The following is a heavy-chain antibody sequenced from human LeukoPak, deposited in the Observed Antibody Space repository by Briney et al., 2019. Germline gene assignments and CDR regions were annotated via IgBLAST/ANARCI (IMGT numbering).Heavy chain of an antibody. CDR1: GFTFSSYG. D-gene: IGHD3-3*02. V-gene: IGHV3-30*03. CDR2: ISYDGSNK. J-gene: IGHJ4*02. CDR3: ATIGSAALTDY. Sequence: GGSLRLSCAASGFTFSSYGMHWVRQAPGKGLEWVAVISYDGSNKYYADSVKGRFTISRDNSKNSLFLQMKSLRAEDTAVYYCATIGSAALTDYWGQGTLVTVSS.